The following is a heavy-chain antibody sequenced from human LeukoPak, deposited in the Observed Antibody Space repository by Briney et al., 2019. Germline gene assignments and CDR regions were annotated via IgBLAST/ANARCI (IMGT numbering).Heavy chain of an antibody. CDR2: IRYDGSNK. CDR1: GFTFSTYG. CDR3: ARYHCSSTSCYSEVSFDY. V-gene: IGHV3-30*02. Sequence: GGSLRLSCAASGFTFSTYGMHWVRQAPGKGLEWVAFIRYDGSNKYYADSVKGRVTISRDNSKSTLYLQMNSLRAEDTAVYYCARYHCSSTSCYSEVSFDYWGQGTLVTVSS. J-gene: IGHJ4*02. D-gene: IGHD2-2*01.